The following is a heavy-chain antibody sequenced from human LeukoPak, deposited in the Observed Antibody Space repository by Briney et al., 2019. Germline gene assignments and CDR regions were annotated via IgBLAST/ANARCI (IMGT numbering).Heavy chain of an antibody. D-gene: IGHD4-17*01. CDR1: GYTFTGYY. CDR3: ARASKYDYGDYEFDY. J-gene: IGHJ4*02. Sequence: ASVKVSCKASGYTFTGYYMHWVRQAPGQGLEWMGWINPNSGGTNYAQKFQGRVTMTRDTSISTAYMELSRLRSDDTAVYYCARASKYDYGDYEFDYWGQGTLVTVSS. CDR2: INPNSGGT. V-gene: IGHV1-2*02.